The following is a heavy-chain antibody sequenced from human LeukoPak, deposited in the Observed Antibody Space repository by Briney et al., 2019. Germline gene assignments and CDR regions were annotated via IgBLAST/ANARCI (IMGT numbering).Heavy chain of an antibody. CDR1: GGSFSGYY. V-gene: IGHV4-34*01. D-gene: IGHD3-10*01. J-gene: IGHJ3*02. Sequence: PSETLSLTCAVYGGSFSGYYWSWIRQPPGKGLEWIGEINHSGSTNYNPSLKSRVTISVDTSKNQFSLKLSSVTAADTAVYYCARVGYYGSGSYCSDIWGQGTMVTVSS. CDR3: ARVGYYGSGSYCSDI. CDR2: INHSGST.